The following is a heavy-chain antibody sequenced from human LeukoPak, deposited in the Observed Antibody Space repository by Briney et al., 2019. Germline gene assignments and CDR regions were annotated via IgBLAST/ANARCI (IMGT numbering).Heavy chain of an antibody. CDR1: GDSISSSNFY. CDR2: IFYSGNT. D-gene: IGHD1-26*01. Sequence: SETLSLTCIVTGDSISSSNFYWGWIRQPPGKGLEWIGSIFYSGNTYYNPSLNSRVTISLDTSKNQFSLNLRSVTAADTAVYYCARCFSGRFYEIWGQGTLVTVSS. CDR3: ARCFSGRFYEI. J-gene: IGHJ4*02. V-gene: IGHV4-39*01.